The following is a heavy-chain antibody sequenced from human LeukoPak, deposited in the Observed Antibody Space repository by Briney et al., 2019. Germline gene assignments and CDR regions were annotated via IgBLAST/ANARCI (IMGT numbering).Heavy chain of an antibody. Sequence: PGGSLRLSCAASGFTFSSYAMSWVRQAPGKGLEGVSTISGSGGNTYYADSVKGRFTISRDNSKNTLYLQMNSLRAEDTAVYYCASARYCSGGSCAYYYGMDVWGKGTTVTVSS. D-gene: IGHD2-15*01. J-gene: IGHJ6*04. CDR1: GFTFSSYA. CDR3: ASARYCSGGSCAYYYGMDV. V-gene: IGHV3-23*01. CDR2: ISGSGGNT.